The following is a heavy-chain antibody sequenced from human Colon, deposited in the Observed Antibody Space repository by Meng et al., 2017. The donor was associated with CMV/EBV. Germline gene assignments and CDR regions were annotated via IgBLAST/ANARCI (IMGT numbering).Heavy chain of an antibody. CDR1: GFTFRNTW. CDR2: INEDGSEI. V-gene: IGHV3-7*01. J-gene: IGHJ4*02. CDR3: ARDQGQYTNYVYY. Sequence: GESLKISCEASGFTFRNTWMTWVRQAPGKGVEWVANINEDGSEIFYVDSVKGRFTVSRDNAKNSVYLQMNSLSAEDTAVYYCARDQGQYTNYVYYWGQGTQVTSPQ. D-gene: IGHD5-18*01.